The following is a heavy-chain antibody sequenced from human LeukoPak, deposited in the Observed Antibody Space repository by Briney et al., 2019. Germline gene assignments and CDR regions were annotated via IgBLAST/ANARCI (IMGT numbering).Heavy chain of an antibody. Sequence: SETLSLTCTVSGGSISSGGYYWSWIRQHPGKGLEWIVYIYYSGSTNYNPSLKSRVTISVDTSKNQFSLKLSSVTAADTAVYYCARGPHDYVWGSYRYTTGWDYWGQGTLVTVSS. CDR2: IYYSGST. J-gene: IGHJ4*02. CDR3: ARGPHDYVWGSYRYTTGWDY. V-gene: IGHV4-31*03. CDR1: GGSISSGGYY. D-gene: IGHD3-16*02.